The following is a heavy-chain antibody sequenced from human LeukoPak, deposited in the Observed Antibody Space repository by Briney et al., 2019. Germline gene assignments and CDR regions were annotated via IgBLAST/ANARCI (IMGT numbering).Heavy chain of an antibody. CDR2: ISAEGRT. V-gene: IGHV3-43*02. D-gene: IGHD3-16*01. CDR1: GFNIEKYA. CDR3: ATWAFYHDLDV. J-gene: IGHJ6*02. Sequence: GGSLRLSCTASGFNIEKYAMHWVRQRPGKGLEWVGVISAEGRTDHADSVRGRFTISRDNSKESLFLQMSSLRDEDTALYYCATWAFYHDLDVWGQGTTVTVSS.